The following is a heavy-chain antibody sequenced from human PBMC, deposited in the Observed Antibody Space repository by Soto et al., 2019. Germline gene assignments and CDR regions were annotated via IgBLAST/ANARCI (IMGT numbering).Heavy chain of an antibody. CDR2: IDPSDSNT. J-gene: IGHJ4*02. V-gene: IGHV5-10-1*01. D-gene: IGHD2-15*01. Sequence: GESLKISCKGSGFTFTNYWISWVRQMPGKGLEWMGRIDPSDSNTNDNPSFQGHVTISVDKSVSTAYLQWTSLKASDTAMYYCARGRKGSCVARNCYLFDSWGQGALVTVSS. CDR1: GFTFTNYW. CDR3: ARGRKGSCVARNCYLFDS.